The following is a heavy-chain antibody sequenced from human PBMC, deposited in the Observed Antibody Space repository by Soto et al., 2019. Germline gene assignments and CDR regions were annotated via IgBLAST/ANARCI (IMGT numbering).Heavy chain of an antibody. CDR2: MNPNSGDT. Sequence: QVQLVQSGAEVKKPGASVKVSCKASGYTFSDHDINWVRQASGQGREWLGWMNPNSGDTGYAQNFQGRVTMTRDTSKRTAYMELSSLRSEDTAVYYCARVGGNWNDDYVAYWGQGTLVTVSS. CDR1: GYTFSDHD. CDR3: ARVGGNWNDDYVAY. J-gene: IGHJ4*02. D-gene: IGHD1-1*01. V-gene: IGHV1-8*01.